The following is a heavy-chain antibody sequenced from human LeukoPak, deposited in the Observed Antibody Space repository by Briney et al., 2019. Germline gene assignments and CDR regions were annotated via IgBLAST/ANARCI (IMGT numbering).Heavy chain of an antibody. J-gene: IGHJ3*02. Sequence: GESLKISCKGSGYSFTSNWIGWVRQMPGKGLEWMGIIYPGDSDTRYSPSFQGQVTISADKSISTAYLQWSSLKASDTAMYYCARLVTIFGVVRGAFDIWGQGTMVTVSS. V-gene: IGHV5-51*01. CDR3: ARLVTIFGVVRGAFDI. CDR1: GYSFTSNW. D-gene: IGHD3-3*01. CDR2: IYPGDSDT.